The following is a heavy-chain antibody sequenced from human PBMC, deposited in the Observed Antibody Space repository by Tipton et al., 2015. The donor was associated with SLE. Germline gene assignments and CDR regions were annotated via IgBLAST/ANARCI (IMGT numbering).Heavy chain of an antibody. CDR3: ARRIYCSSTSCYFDAFDI. CDR1: GGSFSGYY. V-gene: IGHV4-34*01. CDR2: INHSGST. Sequence: TLSLTCAVYGGSFSGYYWGWIRQPPGKGLEWIGEINHSGSTNYNPSLKSRVTISVDTSKNQFSLKLSSVTAADTAVYYCARRIYCSSTSCYFDAFDIWGQGTMVTVSS. D-gene: IGHD2-2*01. J-gene: IGHJ3*02.